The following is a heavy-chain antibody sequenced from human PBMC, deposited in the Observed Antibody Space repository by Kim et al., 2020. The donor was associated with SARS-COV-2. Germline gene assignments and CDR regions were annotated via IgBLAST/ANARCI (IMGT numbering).Heavy chain of an antibody. V-gene: IGHV4-59*01. CDR3: SHLWLTGSFHKYYYHCMH. CDR2: SYYREST. Sequence: SETLSLTCTVSGGSISSYYCSWIRKPQGTGMGWIGYSYYRESTNTNHTLKRQVTISVDTATNKFSLNLSSVTAADTAASYCSHLWLTGSFHKYYYHCMH. D-gene: IGHD3-9*01. CDR1: GGSISSYY. J-gene: IGHJ6*01.